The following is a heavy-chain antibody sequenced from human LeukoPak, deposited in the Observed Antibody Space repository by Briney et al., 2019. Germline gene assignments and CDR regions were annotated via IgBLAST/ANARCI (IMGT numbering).Heavy chain of an antibody. J-gene: IGHJ4*02. V-gene: IGHV1-18*04. CDR1: GYTFTSYY. Sequence: ASVKVSCKASGYTFTSYYMHWVRQAPGQGLEWMGWISAYNGNTNYAQKLQGRVTMTTDTSMSTAYMELRSLRSDDTAVYYCARGPRYYDFWSGYSFDYWGQGTLVTVSS. CDR2: ISAYNGNT. D-gene: IGHD3-3*01. CDR3: ARGPRYYDFWSGYSFDY.